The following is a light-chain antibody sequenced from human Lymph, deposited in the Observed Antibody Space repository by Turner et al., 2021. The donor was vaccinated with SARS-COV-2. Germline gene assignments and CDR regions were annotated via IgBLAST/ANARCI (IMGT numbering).Light chain of an antibody. Sequence: EIVLTQSPATLSLSPGERATLSCRASQSVSSSLAWYQQKPGQAPRLLIYDASNRATGIPARFSGGGSGTDFTLTISSLGPEDFAVYYCQQRSNWPSITFGQGTRLEIK. CDR3: QQRSNWPSIT. CDR1: QSVSSS. J-gene: IGKJ5*01. V-gene: IGKV3-11*01. CDR2: DAS.